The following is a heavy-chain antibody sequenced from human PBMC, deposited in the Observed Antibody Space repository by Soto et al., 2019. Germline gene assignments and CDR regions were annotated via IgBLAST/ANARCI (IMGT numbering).Heavy chain of an antibody. CDR2: INPNSGGT. CDR3: ARSDSWYRTRFDP. D-gene: IGHD6-13*01. J-gene: IGHJ5*02. Sequence: QVQLVPSGAEVKKPGASVTVSCKAPGNTFTDYYKHWARQAPGQGLEWMGWINPNSGGTNYAQKFQGRVTMTRDTSISTAYMELSGLTSDDTAIYYCARSDSWYRTRFDPWGQGTLVTVSS. V-gene: IGHV1-2*02. CDR1: GNTFTDYY.